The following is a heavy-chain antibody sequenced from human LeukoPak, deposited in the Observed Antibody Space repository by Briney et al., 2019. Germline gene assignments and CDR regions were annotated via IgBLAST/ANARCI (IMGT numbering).Heavy chain of an antibody. CDR3: ARDQKYSSSWYGLYYYYYYRTDV. CDR2: IKQDGSEK. J-gene: IGHJ6*02. Sequence: GGSLRLSCAAPGFTFSRYWMSWGRQGLGKGLEWVANIKQDGSEKYYVDSVKGRFTISRDNAKNPLYLQMNSLRAEDTAVYYCARDQKYSSSWYGLYYYYYYRTDVWGQGTTVTVSS. CDR1: GFTFSRYW. D-gene: IGHD6-13*01. V-gene: IGHV3-7*05.